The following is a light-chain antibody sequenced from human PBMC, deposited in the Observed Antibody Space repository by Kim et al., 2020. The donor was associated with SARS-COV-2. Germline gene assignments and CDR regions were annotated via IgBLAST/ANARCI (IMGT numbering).Light chain of an antibody. V-gene: IGLV2-14*01. CDR2: DVS. J-gene: IGLJ2*01. Sequence: QSALTQPASVSGSPGQSITISCTGTSSDVCGYNYVSWYQQHPGKAPKLMIYDVSQRPSGVSNRFSGSKSGNTASLTISGLQAEDEADYYCSSYTSSSTLVFCAWTQLTVL. CDR1: SSDVCGYNY. CDR3: SSYTSSSTLV.